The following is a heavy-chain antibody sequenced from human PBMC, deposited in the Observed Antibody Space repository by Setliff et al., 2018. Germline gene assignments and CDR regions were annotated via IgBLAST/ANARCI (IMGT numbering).Heavy chain of an antibody. Sequence: SGPTLVNPTQTLTLTCTVSGFSLTTSGVGVGWVRQPPGKALEWLAIIFWDDDKRYSPSLKNRLTITKDSLKRQVVLTMTNVDPVDTATYYCVHRPGYCFTTTCWNFDYWGQGALVTVSS. CDR1: GFSLTTSGVG. V-gene: IGHV2-5*02. CDR2: IFWDDDK. CDR3: VHRPGYCFTTTCWNFDY. J-gene: IGHJ4*02. D-gene: IGHD2-2*01.